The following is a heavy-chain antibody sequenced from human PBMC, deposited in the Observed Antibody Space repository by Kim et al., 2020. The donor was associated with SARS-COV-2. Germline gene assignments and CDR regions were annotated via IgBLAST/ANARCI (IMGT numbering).Heavy chain of an antibody. CDR3: ARFKGYDDSRGYHYFDS. J-gene: IGHJ4*01. Sequence: SETLSLTCVVSGGSFSSFYWSWIRQSPGKGLQWIGEINHRGDTRYNPSLKNPVAISVDTSKRQISLNVSSVTAADSAVYYCARFKGYDDSRGYHYFDSWG. CDR1: GGSFSSFY. D-gene: IGHD3-22*01. CDR2: INHRGDT. V-gene: IGHV4-34*01.